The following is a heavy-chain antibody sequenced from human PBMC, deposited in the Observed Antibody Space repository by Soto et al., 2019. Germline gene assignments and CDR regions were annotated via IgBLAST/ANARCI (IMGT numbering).Heavy chain of an antibody. J-gene: IGHJ3*02. Sequence: VQLVESGGGLVKPGGSLRLSCAASGFTFSSYSMNWVRQAPGKGLEWVSSISSSSSYIYYADSVKGRFTISRDNAKNSLYLQMNSLRAEDTAVYYCARERRDSGYDLGAFDIWGQGTMVTVSS. CDR2: ISSSSSYI. CDR3: ARERRDSGYDLGAFDI. V-gene: IGHV3-21*01. D-gene: IGHD5-12*01. CDR1: GFTFSSYS.